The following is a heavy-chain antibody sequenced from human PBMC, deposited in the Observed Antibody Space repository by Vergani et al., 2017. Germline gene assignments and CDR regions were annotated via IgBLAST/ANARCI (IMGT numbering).Heavy chain of an antibody. V-gene: IGHV3-11*05. CDR2: IDRNYGV. CDR3: VKDNDYDADGPFDL. Sequence: QLHLVESGGGFVKPGGSLRLSCSASGFNISHYYMSWIRQAPGRGLEWVSGIDRNYGVKNGNSFEGRFSISRDNAKKAVFLQMNNLRHEDTALYFCVKDNDYDADGPFDLWGRGTLVTVSS. J-gene: IGHJ2*01. CDR1: GFNISHYY. D-gene: IGHD3-16*01.